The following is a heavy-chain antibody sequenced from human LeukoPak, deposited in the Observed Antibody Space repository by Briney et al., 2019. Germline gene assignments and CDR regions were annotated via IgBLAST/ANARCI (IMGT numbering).Heavy chain of an antibody. D-gene: IGHD2-2*01. Sequence: SETLSLTCAVSGYSISSGYYWGWIRQPPGKGLEWIGSIYHSGSTYYNPSLKSRVTISVDTSKNQFSLKLSSVTAADTAVYYCARDPGVVVPAGARGFDPWGQGTLVTVSS. CDR3: ARDPGVVVPAGARGFDP. J-gene: IGHJ5*02. V-gene: IGHV4-38-2*02. CDR2: IYHSGST. CDR1: GYSISSGYY.